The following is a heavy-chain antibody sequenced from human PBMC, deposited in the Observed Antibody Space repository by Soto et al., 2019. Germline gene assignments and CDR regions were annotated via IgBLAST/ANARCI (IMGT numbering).Heavy chain of an antibody. Sequence: GGSLRLSCAASGFTFSSYAMHWVRQAPGKGLEWVAVISYDGSNKYYADSVKGRFTISRDNSKNTLYLQMNSLRAEDTAVYYCARESPYSSGWSDAFDIWGQGTMVTVSS. CDR3: ARESPYSSGWSDAFDI. V-gene: IGHV3-30-3*01. J-gene: IGHJ3*02. CDR1: GFTFSSYA. CDR2: ISYDGSNK. D-gene: IGHD6-19*01.